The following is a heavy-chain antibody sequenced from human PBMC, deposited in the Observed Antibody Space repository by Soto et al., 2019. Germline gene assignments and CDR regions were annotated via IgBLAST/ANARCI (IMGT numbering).Heavy chain of an antibody. J-gene: IGHJ4*02. D-gene: IGHD2-8*01. CDR2: MSYDGNNK. Sequence: QVQLVESGGGVGQPGGALTHSCAASGFTFSSYGMHWVRQAPGKGLEWVAVMSYDGNNKYYADSVKGRFTVSRDNSRNTQFLQMNSLRVEDTAVYYCAKGFISGGYCANGICYHFDYWGQGTPVTVSS. CDR3: AKGFISGGYCANGICYHFDY. CDR1: GFTFSSYG. V-gene: IGHV3-30*18.